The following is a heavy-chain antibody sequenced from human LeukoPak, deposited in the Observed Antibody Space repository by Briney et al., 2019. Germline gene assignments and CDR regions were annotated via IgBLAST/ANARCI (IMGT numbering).Heavy chain of an antibody. D-gene: IGHD2-15*01. Sequence: PSETLSLTCAVYGGSFSGYYWSWIRQPPGKGLEWIGEINHSGSTNYNPSLKSRVTISVDTSKNQFSLKLSSVTAADTAVYYCARGVVYCSGGSCYEGVDYWGQGTLVTVSS. CDR3: ARGVVYCSGGSCYEGVDY. V-gene: IGHV4-34*09. CDR1: GGSFSGYY. CDR2: INHSGST. J-gene: IGHJ4*02.